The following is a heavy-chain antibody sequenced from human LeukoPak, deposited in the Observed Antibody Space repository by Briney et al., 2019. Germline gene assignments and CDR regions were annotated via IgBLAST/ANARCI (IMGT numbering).Heavy chain of an antibody. Sequence: SETLSLTCAVYGGSFSGYYWSWIRQPPGKGLEWIGEITHSGSTNYNPSLKSRVTISVDTSKNQFSLKLSSVTAADTAVYYCARRVGATDYWGQGTLVTVSS. V-gene: IGHV4-34*01. CDR3: ARRVGATDY. CDR2: ITHSGST. D-gene: IGHD1-26*01. CDR1: GGSFSGYY. J-gene: IGHJ4*02.